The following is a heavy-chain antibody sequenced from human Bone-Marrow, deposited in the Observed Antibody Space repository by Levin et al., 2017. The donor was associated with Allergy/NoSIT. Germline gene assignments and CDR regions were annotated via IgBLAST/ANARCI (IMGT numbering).Heavy chain of an antibody. CDR3: ARDLLHPNSGDCSGGSCYFRNYYDGMDV. CDR2: ISSSSSYI. CDR1: GFTFSSYS. J-gene: IGHJ6*02. Sequence: PGGSLRLSCAASGFTFSSYSMNWVRQAPGKGLEWVSSISSSSSYIYYADSVKGRFTISRDNAKNSLYLQMNSLRAEDTAVYYCARDLLHPNSGDCSGGSCYFRNYYDGMDVWGQGTTVTVSS. D-gene: IGHD2-15*01. V-gene: IGHV3-21*01.